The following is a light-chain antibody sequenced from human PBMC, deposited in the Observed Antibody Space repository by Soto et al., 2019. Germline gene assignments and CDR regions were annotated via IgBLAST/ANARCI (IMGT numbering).Light chain of an antibody. CDR2: DAS. Sequence: DSQLTQSPSSLSASVGDKVTITCRASQSIRSYLNWVQQKPGKAPKLLIYDASSLQTGVPSRFSGSGSGTDFSLTISSLQPEDFATYYCQQSYSTPPWTFGQGTKVDIK. J-gene: IGKJ1*01. CDR1: QSIRSY. V-gene: IGKV1-39*01. CDR3: QQSYSTPPWT.